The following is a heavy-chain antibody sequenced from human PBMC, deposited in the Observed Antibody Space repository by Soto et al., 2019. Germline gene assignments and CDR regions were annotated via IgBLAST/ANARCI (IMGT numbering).Heavy chain of an antibody. D-gene: IGHD2-8*02. CDR1: GFPLSTYG. V-gene: IGHV3-23*01. CDR2: ITGTGGNT. J-gene: IGHJ6*02. CDR3: ARIRGYWSGLDV. Sequence: EVQLLESGGGLVQPGGSLRLSCAASGFPLSTYGMTWVRQAPGKGLEWVSAITGTGGNTYYVDSVKGRFTSSRDNSKNMLYLLVNSLRVEDTAVYYCARIRGYWSGLDVWGQGTTVTVSS.